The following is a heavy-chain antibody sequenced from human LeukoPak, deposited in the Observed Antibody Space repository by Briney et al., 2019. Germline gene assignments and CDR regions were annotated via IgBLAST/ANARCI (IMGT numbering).Heavy chain of an antibody. CDR1: GYTFNGYY. CDR3: ARARLGKRIVGAWWFDP. D-gene: IGHD1-26*01. Sequence: ASVKVSCKASGYTFNGYYMHWVRQAPGQGLEWMGWINPNSGGTNYAQKFQGRVTMTRDTSISTAYMELSRLRSDDTAVYYCARARLGKRIVGAWWFDPWGQGTLVTVSS. CDR2: INPNSGGT. V-gene: IGHV1-2*02. J-gene: IGHJ5*02.